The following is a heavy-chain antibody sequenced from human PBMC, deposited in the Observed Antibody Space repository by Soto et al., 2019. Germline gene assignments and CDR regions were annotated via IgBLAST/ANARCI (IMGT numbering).Heavy chain of an antibody. J-gene: IGHJ6*02. CDR1: GGSISSYY. V-gene: IGHV4-59*08. D-gene: IGHD3-10*01. CDR2: IYYSGST. CDR3: ARQGFGQLHGLVDV. Sequence: PSETLSLTCTVSGGSISSYYWSWFRQPPGKGLEWIGYIYYSGSTNYNPSLKSRVTMSVDTSKNQFSLKVNSVTAADSALYYCARQGFGQLHGLVDVWGPGTTVTVSS.